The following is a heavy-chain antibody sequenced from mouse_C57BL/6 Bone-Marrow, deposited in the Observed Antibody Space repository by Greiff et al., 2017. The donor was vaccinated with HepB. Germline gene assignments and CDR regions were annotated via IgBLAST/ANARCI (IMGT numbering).Heavy chain of an antibody. CDR3: TTNDGYYSDY. D-gene: IGHD2-3*01. J-gene: IGHJ2*01. CDR2: IRLKSDNYAT. Sequence: EVQGVESGGGLVQPGGSMKLSCVASGFTFSNYWMNWVRQSPEKGLEWVAQIRLKSDNYATHYAESVKGRFTISRDDSKSSVYLQMNNLRAEDTGIYYCTTNDGYYSDYWGQGTTLTVSS. CDR1: GFTFSNYW. V-gene: IGHV6-3*01.